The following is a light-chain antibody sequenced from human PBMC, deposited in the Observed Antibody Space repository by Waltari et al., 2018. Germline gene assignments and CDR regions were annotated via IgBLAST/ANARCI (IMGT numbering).Light chain of an antibody. CDR2: KNN. CDR1: SSNIGHNY. V-gene: IGLV1-47*01. J-gene: IGLJ3*02. Sequence: QSVLTQAPSASETPGQRVTISCSGSSSNIGHNYVFWYPQLPGTAPKLLTYKNNQRPSGVPDRFSGSKSGTSASLAISGLRSEDEADFYCAAWDDSLSAWVFGGGTKLTVL. CDR3: AAWDDSLSAWV.